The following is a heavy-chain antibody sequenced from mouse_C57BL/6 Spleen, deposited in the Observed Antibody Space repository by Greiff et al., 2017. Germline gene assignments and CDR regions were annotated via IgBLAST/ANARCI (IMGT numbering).Heavy chain of an antibody. J-gene: IGHJ2*01. V-gene: IGHV1-61*01. CDR1: GYTFTSYW. D-gene: IGHD4-1*01. CDR3: ARYGANWDYFDY. CDR2: IYPSDSET. Sequence: QVQLQQPGAELVRPGSSVKLSCKASGYTFTSYWMDWVKQRPGQGLEWIGNIYPSDSETHYNQKFKDKATLTVAKSSSTAYMQLSSLTSEDSAVYYCARYGANWDYFDYWGQGTTRTVAS.